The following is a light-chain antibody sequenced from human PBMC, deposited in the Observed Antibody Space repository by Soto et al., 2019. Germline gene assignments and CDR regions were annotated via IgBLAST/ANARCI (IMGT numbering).Light chain of an antibody. V-gene: IGKV1-39*01. Sequence: DIQMTQSPSSLSASVGDRVTITCRASQNIRSYLNWYQQKPGKAPQLLIYATSSLQTGVPSRFSAGGSGTDFSLVSSDLQPEDSATYYCQQGYSSRWTSGRGTKVEI. CDR2: ATS. CDR1: QNIRSY. CDR3: QQGYSSRWT. J-gene: IGKJ1*01.